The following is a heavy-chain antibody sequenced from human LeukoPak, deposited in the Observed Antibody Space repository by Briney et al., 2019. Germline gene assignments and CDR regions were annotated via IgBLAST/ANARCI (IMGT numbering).Heavy chain of an antibody. D-gene: IGHD3-10*01. CDR2: ITGSGDST. CDR3: AKAYYYGSGSDYKSFDY. V-gene: IGHV3-23*01. J-gene: IGHJ4*02. Sequence: PGGSLRLSCAASGFTFSSYAMSWVRQAPGKGPEWVSAITGSGDSTYYGDSVKGRFTISRDNSKNTLYLQMHSLRAEDTAVYYCAKAYYYGSGSDYKSFDYWGQGTLVTVSS. CDR1: GFTFSSYA.